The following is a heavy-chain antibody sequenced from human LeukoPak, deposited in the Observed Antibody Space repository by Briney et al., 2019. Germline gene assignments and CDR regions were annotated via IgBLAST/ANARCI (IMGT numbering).Heavy chain of an antibody. CDR3: ARVLFRGGAFDI. CDR2: ISSGSTYI. V-gene: IGHV3-21*01. CDR1: GFTFSSYS. D-gene: IGHD2-15*01. Sequence: GGSLRLSCAASGFTFSSYSMNWVRQAPGKGLEWVSSISSGSTYIYYADSVKGRFSISRDNAKNSLYLQMNSLRAEDTAVYYCARVLFRGGAFDIWGQGTMVTVSS. J-gene: IGHJ3*02.